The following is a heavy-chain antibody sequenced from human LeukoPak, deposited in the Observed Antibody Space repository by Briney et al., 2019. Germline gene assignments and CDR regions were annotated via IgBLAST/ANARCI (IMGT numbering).Heavy chain of an antibody. Sequence: GGSLRLSCAASGFSFSSYAMSWVCQAPGKGLEWVSAISASGGTTYYADSVKGRFTISRDNSKNTLYLQMNSLRAEDTAVYYCARSIVVPAAFDYWGQGTLVTVSS. CDR2: ISASGGTT. CDR3: ARSIVVPAAFDY. CDR1: GFSFSSYA. J-gene: IGHJ4*02. V-gene: IGHV3-23*01. D-gene: IGHD2-2*01.